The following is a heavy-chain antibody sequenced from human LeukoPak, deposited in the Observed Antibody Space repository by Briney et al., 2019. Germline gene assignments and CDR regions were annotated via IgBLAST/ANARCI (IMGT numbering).Heavy chain of an antibody. CDR2: IYYSGST. CDR1: GGSITSGGYY. J-gene: IGHJ6*03. CDR3: ARALLDYSKGYYYYYYMDV. V-gene: IGHV4-31*03. D-gene: IGHD4-11*01. Sequence: SRTLSLTCTVSGGSITSGGYYWSWIRQHPGKGLEWIGYIYYSGSTYYNPSLKSRVTISVDTSKNQFSLKLSSVTAADTAVYYCARALLDYSKGYYYYYYMDVWGKGTTVTVSS.